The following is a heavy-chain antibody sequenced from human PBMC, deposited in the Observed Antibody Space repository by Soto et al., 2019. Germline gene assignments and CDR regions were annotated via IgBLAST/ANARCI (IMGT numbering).Heavy chain of an antibody. CDR2: IYHSGRT. J-gene: IGHJ4*02. CDR1: GYSISSGYY. V-gene: IGHV4-38-2*01. D-gene: IGHD3-3*01. CDR3: ARATNYDFWSGYYTTRGGYFDY. Sequence: SETLSLTCAVSGYSISSGYYWGWIRQPPGKGLEWIGSIYHSGRTYYNPSLKSRVTISVDTSKTQFSLKLSSVTAADTAVYYCARATNYDFWSGYYTTRGGYFDYWGQGTLVTVSS.